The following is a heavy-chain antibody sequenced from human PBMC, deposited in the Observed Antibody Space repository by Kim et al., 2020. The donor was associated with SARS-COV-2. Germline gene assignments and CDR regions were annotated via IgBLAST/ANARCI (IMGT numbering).Heavy chain of an antibody. CDR2: INHSGGL. Sequence: SETLSLTCAVYGGSFSGYSWNWIRQPPGKGLEWIGEINHSGGLNHNPSLMSRLTISADTSKNQFPLKVTSVTAADTAFFYCAGGRAGIVPSPILGIGPHYDYFAMDVWGHGTTVTVSS. J-gene: IGHJ6*02. CDR3: AGGRAGIVPSPILGIGPHYDYFAMDV. D-gene: IGHD7-27*01. V-gene: IGHV4-34*01. CDR1: GGSFSGYS.